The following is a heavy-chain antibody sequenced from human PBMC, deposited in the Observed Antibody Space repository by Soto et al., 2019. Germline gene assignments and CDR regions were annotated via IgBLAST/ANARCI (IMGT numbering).Heavy chain of an antibody. CDR2: VSTHYGNT. CDR3: ARGVGVPVMDF. J-gene: IGHJ4*02. V-gene: IGHV1-18*04. Sequence: QVQVVQSGGEVKKPGASVKVSCKPSGYNFTSYSISWVRQAPGQGLEWMGWVSTHYGNTKYAQKFEGRVSRTADTPTNTAYMELGRLRSDDTAIYYCARGVGVPVMDFWGQGTLLTVSS. D-gene: IGHD3-3*01. CDR1: GYNFTSYS.